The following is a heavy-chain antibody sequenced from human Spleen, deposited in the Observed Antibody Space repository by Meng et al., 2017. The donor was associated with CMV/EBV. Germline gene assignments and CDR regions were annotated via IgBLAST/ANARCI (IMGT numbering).Heavy chain of an antibody. CDR2: IWFEGSKE. Sequence: CMHWVRQAPGKGPEWVAIIWFEGSKEYYADSVKGRFTISRDNSKNTLYLQMNSLRVEDTAVYYCTQNSEHYDILTGYSRLYYYGMDVWGQGTLVTVSS. J-gene: IGHJ6*02. CDR1: C. V-gene: IGHV3-33*01. CDR3: TQNSEHYDILTGYSRLYYYGMDV. D-gene: IGHD3-9*01.